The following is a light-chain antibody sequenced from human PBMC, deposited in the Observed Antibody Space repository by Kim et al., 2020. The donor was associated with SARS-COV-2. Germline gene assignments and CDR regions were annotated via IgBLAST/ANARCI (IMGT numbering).Light chain of an antibody. CDR2: SND. Sequence: QRVTIPCYGTGSNIGSDYVVHWYHQLPGAAPKVVIYSNDKRPSGVPDRFSGSQSGPSASLAITGLQPDDEGYYYCQSYDSNLRGAVFGGGTQLTVL. CDR3: QSYDSNLRGAV. V-gene: IGLV1-40*01. CDR1: GSNIGSDYV. J-gene: IGLJ3*02.